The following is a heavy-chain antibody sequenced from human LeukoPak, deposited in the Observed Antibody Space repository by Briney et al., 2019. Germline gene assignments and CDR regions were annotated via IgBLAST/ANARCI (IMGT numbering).Heavy chain of an antibody. CDR1: RFTFSNYW. J-gene: IGHJ3*02. V-gene: IGHV3-7*01. Sequence: PGGSLRLSCVASRFTFSNYWMHWARQAPGRGLEWVANIKQDGSNAYYVDSVKGRFTISRDNAKNSVYLQMNSLRAEDTAVYYCARGVRGGTQYDAFDIWGKGTMVTVSS. D-gene: IGHD1-7*01. CDR3: ARGVRGGTQYDAFDI. CDR2: IKQDGSNA.